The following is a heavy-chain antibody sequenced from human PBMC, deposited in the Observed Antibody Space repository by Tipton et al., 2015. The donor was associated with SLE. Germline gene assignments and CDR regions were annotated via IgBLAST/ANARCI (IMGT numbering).Heavy chain of an antibody. CDR1: GFTFSSYS. Sequence: GSLRLSCAASGFTFSSYSMNWVRQAPGKGLEWVSSISSSSSYIYYADSVKGRFTISRDNAKNTLYLQMNSLRAEDTAVYYCAREFGFYNWFDPWGQGTLVTVSS. D-gene: IGHD3-10*01. CDR3: AREFGFYNWFDP. CDR2: ISSSSSYI. J-gene: IGHJ5*02. V-gene: IGHV3-21*04.